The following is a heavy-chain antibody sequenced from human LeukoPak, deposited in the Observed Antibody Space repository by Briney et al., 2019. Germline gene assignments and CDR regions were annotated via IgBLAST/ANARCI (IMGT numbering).Heavy chain of an antibody. CDR3: ARIGGYSYGYGRYYYYYMDV. J-gene: IGHJ6*03. Sequence: SETLSLICAVYGGSFSGYYWSWIRQPPGKGLEWIGEINHSGSTNYNPSLKSRVTISVDTSKNQFSLKLSSVTAADTAVYYCARIGGYSYGYGRYYYYYMDVWGKGTTVTVSS. CDR1: GGSFSGYY. V-gene: IGHV4-34*01. CDR2: INHSGST. D-gene: IGHD5-18*01.